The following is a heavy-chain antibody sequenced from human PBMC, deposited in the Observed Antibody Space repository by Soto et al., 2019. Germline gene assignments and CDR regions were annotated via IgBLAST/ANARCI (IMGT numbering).Heavy chain of an antibody. V-gene: IGHV1-69*13. CDR3: AIPSGYSSSSPEVLLVPRHKTWYFDL. J-gene: IGHJ2*01. Sequence: SVKVSCKASGGTFSSYAISWVRQAPGQGLEWMGGIIPIFGTANYAQKFQGRVTITADESTSTAYMELSSLRSEDTAVYYCAIPSGYSSSSPEVLLVPRHKTWYFDLWGRGTRVTVSP. D-gene: IGHD6-6*01. CDR2: IIPIFGTA. CDR1: GGTFSSYA.